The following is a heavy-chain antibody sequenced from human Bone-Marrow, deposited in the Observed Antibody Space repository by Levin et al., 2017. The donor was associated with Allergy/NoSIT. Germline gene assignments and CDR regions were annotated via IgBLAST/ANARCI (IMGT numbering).Heavy chain of an antibody. CDR2: ITSTGTTI. D-gene: IGHD6-19*01. V-gene: IGHV3-48*03. Sequence: GESLKISCAASGFTFSTYEMNWVRQTPGKGLEWLSYITSTGTTIWYTNSVKGRFTISRDNAKNSLYLQMNSLGAEDTALYYCVRGGQRLDGRGAQCEDWGQGSLVTVSS. J-gene: IGHJ4*02. CDR1: GFTFSTYE. CDR3: VRGGQRLDGRGAQCED.